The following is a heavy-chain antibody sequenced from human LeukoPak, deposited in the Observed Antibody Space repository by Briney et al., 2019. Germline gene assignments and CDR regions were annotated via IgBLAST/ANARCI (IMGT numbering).Heavy chain of an antibody. CDR3: ARDPGHSSVGEPKHNDY. CDR1: GFTFSRYS. J-gene: IGHJ4*02. CDR2: ISSSSSTK. V-gene: IGHV3-48*02. Sequence: GGSLRLSCVASGFTFSRYSMNWVRQAPGKGLEWVSYISSSSSTKYYADSVKGRFTISRDNAKSSLYLQMNSLRDEDTAVYFCARDPGHSSVGEPKHNDYWGQGTLVTVSS. D-gene: IGHD3-10*01.